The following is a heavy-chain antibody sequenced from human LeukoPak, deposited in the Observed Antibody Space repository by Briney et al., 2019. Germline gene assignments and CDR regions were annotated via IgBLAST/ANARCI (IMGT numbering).Heavy chain of an antibody. CDR1: GFTFSSYG. J-gene: IGHJ4*02. CDR2: ISSSSSTI. V-gene: IGHV3-48*01. D-gene: IGHD1-26*01. Sequence: PGGSLRLSCAASGFTFSSYGMHWVRQAPGKGLEWVSYISSSSSTIYYADSVKGRFTISRDNAKNSLYLQMNSLRAEDTAVYYCARDTSGSYRGLDYWGQGTLVTVSS. CDR3: ARDTSGSYRGLDY.